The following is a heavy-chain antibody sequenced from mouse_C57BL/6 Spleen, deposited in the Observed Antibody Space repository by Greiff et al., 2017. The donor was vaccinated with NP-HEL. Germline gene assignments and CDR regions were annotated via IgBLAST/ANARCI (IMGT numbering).Heavy chain of an antibody. Sequence: VQLQQPGTELVKPGASVKLSCKASGYTFTSYWMHWVKQRPGQGLEWLGNINPSNGGTNYNEQFKSKATLTVDKASSTAYMQLSSLTSEDSAVYYCATITTPYYCDYWGQGTTLTVSS. J-gene: IGHJ2*01. D-gene: IGHD1-1*01. CDR1: GYTFTSYW. CDR2: INPSNGGT. CDR3: ATITTPYYCDY. V-gene: IGHV1-53*01.